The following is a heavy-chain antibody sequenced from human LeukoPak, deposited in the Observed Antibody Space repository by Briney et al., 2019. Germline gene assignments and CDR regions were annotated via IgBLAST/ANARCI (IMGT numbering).Heavy chain of an antibody. V-gene: IGHV4-34*01. J-gene: IGHJ4*02. CDR3: ASWDCSSTSCTFDY. Sequence: SETLSLTCTVSGGSISSYYWSWIRQPPGKGLEWIGEINHSGSTNYNPSLKSRVTISVDTSKNQLSLKLSSVTAADTAVYYCASWDCSSTSCTFDYWGQGTLVTVSS. CDR1: GGSISSYY. CDR2: INHSGST. D-gene: IGHD2-2*01.